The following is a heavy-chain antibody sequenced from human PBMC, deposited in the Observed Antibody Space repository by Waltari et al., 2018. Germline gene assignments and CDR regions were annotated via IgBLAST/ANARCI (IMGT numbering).Heavy chain of an antibody. Sequence: QVQLQQWGAGQLQPSETLSLTCAVYGGSFSGYYWGWIRQPPGKGLGGIGKINQNGHRNYNPSLRSRRAMVVDTSRCQFSLKVNSVTAAETAVYYCVRLEDCSGPGGNCYSGDSFALDVWGQGTTVTVSS. CDR1: GGSFSGYY. V-gene: IGHV4-34*02. CDR2: INQNGHR. J-gene: IGHJ6*02. CDR3: VRLEDCSGPGGNCYSGDSFALDV. D-gene: IGHD2-15*01.